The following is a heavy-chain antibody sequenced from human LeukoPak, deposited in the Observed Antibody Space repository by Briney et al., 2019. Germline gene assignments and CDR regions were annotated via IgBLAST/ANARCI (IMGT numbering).Heavy chain of an antibody. V-gene: IGHV4-59*01. CDR3: ARDISGRYSSRGGAFDI. J-gene: IGHJ3*02. Sequence: SQTLSLTCTVSGGSISSYYWSWIRQPPGKGLEWIGYIYYSGSTNYNPSLKSRVTISVDTSKNQFSLKLSSVTAADTAVYYCARDISGRYSSRGGAFDIWGQGTMVTVSA. CDR1: GGSISSYY. D-gene: IGHD6-13*01. CDR2: IYYSGST.